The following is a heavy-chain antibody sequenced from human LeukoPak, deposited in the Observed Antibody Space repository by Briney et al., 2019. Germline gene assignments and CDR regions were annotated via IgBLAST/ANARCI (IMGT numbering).Heavy chain of an antibody. CDR2: ISGSGSTI. D-gene: IGHD1-14*01. CDR1: GFTFSSYA. J-gene: IGHJ4*02. Sequence: SGGSLRLSCAASGFTFSSYAMSWVRQAPGKGLEWVSGISGSGSTIYYAASVKGRFIISRDNARKSVSLQMNSLRDEDTAVYYCARTTVFDYWGQGTLVTVSS. V-gene: IGHV3-48*02. CDR3: ARTTVFDY.